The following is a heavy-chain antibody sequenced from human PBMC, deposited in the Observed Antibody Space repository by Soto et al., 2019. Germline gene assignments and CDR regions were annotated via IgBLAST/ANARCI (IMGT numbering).Heavy chain of an antibody. CDR1: GGSLNRGGYY. CDR3: ARSIDP. CDR2: IYYSGST. Sequence: SETLSLPCTVSGGSLNRGGYYWSWIRQRPGKRLEWIGYIYYSGSTYYNPSLKSRVTIPVDTSKNQFSLKLSSVTAADTAVYYCARSIDPWGQGTLV. V-gene: IGHV4-31*03. J-gene: IGHJ5*02.